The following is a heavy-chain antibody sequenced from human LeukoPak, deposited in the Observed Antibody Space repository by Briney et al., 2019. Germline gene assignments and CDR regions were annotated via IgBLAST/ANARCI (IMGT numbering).Heavy chain of an antibody. CDR1: GASISSGSYY. V-gene: IGHV4-61*02. Sequence: PSQTLSLTCTVSGASISSGSYYWSWIRQPAGKGLEWIGRIYTSGSTNYNPSLKSRVTISVDTSKNQFSLKLSSVTAADTAVYYCAREKDRIGPDIWGQGTMVTVSS. J-gene: IGHJ3*02. D-gene: IGHD2-15*01. CDR2: IYTSGST. CDR3: AREKDRIGPDI.